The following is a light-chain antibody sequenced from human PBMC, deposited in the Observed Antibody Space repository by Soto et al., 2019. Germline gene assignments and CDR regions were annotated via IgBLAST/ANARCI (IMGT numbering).Light chain of an antibody. Sequence: DIQMTQSPSTLSASVGDRVTITCRASQSISSWLAWYQQKPGKAPKLLIYDASSLQSGVPSRFRGSGSGTEFTLTISSLQPDDFATYYCQQYDSYPWTFGQGTK. V-gene: IGKV1-5*01. J-gene: IGKJ1*01. CDR2: DAS. CDR1: QSISSW. CDR3: QQYDSYPWT.